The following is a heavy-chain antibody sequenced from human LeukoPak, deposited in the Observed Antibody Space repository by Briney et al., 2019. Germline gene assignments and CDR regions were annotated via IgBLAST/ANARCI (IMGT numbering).Heavy chain of an antibody. CDR1: GGSISSSNYY. Sequence: PSETLSLTCTVSGGSISSSNYYWGWIRQPPGKGLEWVGSVHYTGGTYYNPSLKSRVTMSVDTSKNQFSLKLSSVTAADTAGYYCARQTTVYSSGWPFDYWGQGTLVTVFS. J-gene: IGHJ4*02. CDR2: VHYTGGT. CDR3: ARQTTVYSSGWPFDY. D-gene: IGHD6-19*01. V-gene: IGHV4-39*01.